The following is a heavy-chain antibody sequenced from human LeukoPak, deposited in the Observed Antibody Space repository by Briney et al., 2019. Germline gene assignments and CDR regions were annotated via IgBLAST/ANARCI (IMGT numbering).Heavy chain of an antibody. Sequence: GDSLSLSCGACGFPFSSYAIIGLRQAAAKGLDWVAHINPVWGATHQAASLRGPFTISRDNSKDPLSLQMNNLRVEDTAVYYCAKDGPHDSMVKGDLYYFDYWGQGILVTVSS. CDR1: GFPFSSYA. J-gene: IGHJ4*02. CDR3: AKDGPHDSMVKGDLYYFDY. V-gene: IGHV3-23*01. D-gene: IGHD5-18*01. CDR2: INPVWGAT.